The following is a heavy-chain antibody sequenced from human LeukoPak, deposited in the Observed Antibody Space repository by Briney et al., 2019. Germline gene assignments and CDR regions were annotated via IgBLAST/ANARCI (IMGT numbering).Heavy chain of an antibody. Sequence: GGSLRLSCATSGFTFNSYAIHWVRQAPGKGLEWVALIWYDGSNKYYTDSVKGRFTISRDNSKNTVYLQMSSLRAEDTAVYYCASTRMGFDYWGQGTLVTVSS. CDR1: GFTFNSYA. J-gene: IGHJ4*02. CDR2: IWYDGSNK. CDR3: ASTRMGFDY. D-gene: IGHD2-8*01. V-gene: IGHV3-33*01.